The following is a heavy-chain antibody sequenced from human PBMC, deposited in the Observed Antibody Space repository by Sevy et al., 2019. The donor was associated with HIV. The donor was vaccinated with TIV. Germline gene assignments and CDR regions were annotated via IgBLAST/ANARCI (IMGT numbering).Heavy chain of an antibody. CDR3: AGLGVYYYDSSGYYTTGHAFDI. Sequence: GGSLRLSCAASGFSVSNSYMSWVRQAPGKGLQWVSVIYSGDSTYYTDSVKGRFTISRDNSKNTLYLQMNSLRAEDTAVDYCAGLGVYYYDSSGYYTTGHAFDIWGQGTMVTVSS. D-gene: IGHD3-22*01. CDR2: IYSGDST. J-gene: IGHJ3*02. V-gene: IGHV3-53*01. CDR1: GFSVSNSY.